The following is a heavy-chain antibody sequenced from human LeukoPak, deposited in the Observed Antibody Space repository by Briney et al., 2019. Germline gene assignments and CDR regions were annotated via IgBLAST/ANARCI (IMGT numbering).Heavy chain of an antibody. Sequence: AGGSLRLSCAAPGFTLSSYSMSWVRQAPGEGLEWVSSISSSSSYIYYADSVKGRFTISRDNAKNSLYLQMNSLRVEDTAVYYCARVGYRGTYTDFDYWGQGTLVAVSS. V-gene: IGHV3-21*01. CDR3: ARVGYRGTYTDFDY. CDR1: GFTLSSYS. CDR2: ISSSSSYI. D-gene: IGHD1-26*01. J-gene: IGHJ4*02.